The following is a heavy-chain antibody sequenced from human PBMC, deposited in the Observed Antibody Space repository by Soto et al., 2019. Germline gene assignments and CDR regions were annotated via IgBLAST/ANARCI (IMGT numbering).Heavy chain of an antibody. CDR2: INAGMGNT. V-gene: IGHV1-3*01. CDR3: AGSYRDRYYFDY. J-gene: IGHJ4*02. D-gene: IGHD1-26*01. CDR1: GSTFTSYA. Sequence: QVQLVQSGAEVKKPGASVKVSCKASGSTFTSYAMHWVRQAPGQRLEWMGWINAGMGNTKYSQKSQGRVTITRDTSASTAYMELSSMRSEEKAVYYCAGSYRDRYYFDYWGQGTLLTVSS.